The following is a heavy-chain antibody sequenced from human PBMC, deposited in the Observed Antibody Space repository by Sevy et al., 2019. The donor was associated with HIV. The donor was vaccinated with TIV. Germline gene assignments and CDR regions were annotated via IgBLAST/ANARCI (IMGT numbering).Heavy chain of an antibody. CDR2: VKQDGSVK. V-gene: IGHV3-7*01. Sequence: GRSLRLSCVASGFTLDSYWMSWVRQTPGKGLEWVANVKQDGSVKYYVDSVKGRFTISRDNARNLVYLQMNSLRVDDTALYYCVRAIAAHDSFWGQGTLVTVSS. CDR1: GFTLDSYW. CDR3: VRAIAAHDSF. J-gene: IGHJ4*02. D-gene: IGHD6-25*01.